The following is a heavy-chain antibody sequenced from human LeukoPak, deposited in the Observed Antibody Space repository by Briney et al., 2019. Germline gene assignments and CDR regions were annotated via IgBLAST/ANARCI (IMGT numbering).Heavy chain of an antibody. CDR1: GGTFSSYA. J-gene: IGHJ4*02. CDR2: ISAYNGNT. V-gene: IGHV1-18*01. Sequence: ASVKVSCKASGGTFSSYAISWVRQAPGQGLEWMGWISAYNGNTNYAQKLQGRVTMTTDTSTSTAYMELRSLRSDDTAVYYCARGASWEWLRLDYFDYWGQGTLVTVSS. D-gene: IGHD5-12*01. CDR3: ARGASWEWLRLDYFDY.